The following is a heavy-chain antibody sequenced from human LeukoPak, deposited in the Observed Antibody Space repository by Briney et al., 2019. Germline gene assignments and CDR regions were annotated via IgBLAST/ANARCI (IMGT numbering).Heavy chain of an antibody. J-gene: IGHJ4*02. CDR2: IIPILGIA. V-gene: IGHV1-69*04. D-gene: IGHD4-23*01. Sequence: SVKVSCKASGGTFSSYAISWVRQAPGQGLEWMGRIIPILGIANYAQKFQGRVTISADKSTSTAYMELSSLRSEDTAVYYCARGGPGGNSGHGGYWGQGTLVTVSS. CDR1: GGTFSSYA. CDR3: ARGGPGGNSGHGGY.